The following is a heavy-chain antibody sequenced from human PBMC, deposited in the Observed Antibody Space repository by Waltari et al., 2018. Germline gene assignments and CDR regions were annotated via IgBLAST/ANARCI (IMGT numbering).Heavy chain of an antibody. CDR1: GGSFSGYY. CDR3: ARGGYSGYEPRRWFDS. J-gene: IGHJ5*01. Sequence: QVQLQQWGAGLLKPSETLSLTCVVDGGSFSGYYWRWIRQPPEKGRGWIGEINYSGSTQYNPSLKRRVTISIDTSKNQFSLNLRSVTAADMGVYYCARGGYSGYEPRRWFDSWGQGTLVTVAS. V-gene: IGHV4-34*01. D-gene: IGHD5-12*01. CDR2: INYSGST.